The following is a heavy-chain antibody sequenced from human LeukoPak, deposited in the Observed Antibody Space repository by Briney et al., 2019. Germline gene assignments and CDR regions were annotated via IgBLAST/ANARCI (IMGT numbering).Heavy chain of an antibody. Sequence: GASVKVSCKASGYTFTSYGISWVRQAPGQGLEWMGWISAYSGNTNYAQKFQGRVTMTTDTSTSTAYMELRSLRSDDTAVYYCAREEYCTNGVCYTHAFDIWGQGTMVTVSS. D-gene: IGHD2-8*01. CDR3: AREEYCTNGVCYTHAFDI. J-gene: IGHJ3*02. CDR1: GYTFTSYG. CDR2: ISAYSGNT. V-gene: IGHV1-18*01.